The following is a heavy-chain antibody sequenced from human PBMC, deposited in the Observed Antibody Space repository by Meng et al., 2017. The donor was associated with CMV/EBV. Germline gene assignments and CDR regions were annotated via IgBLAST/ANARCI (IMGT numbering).Heavy chain of an antibody. J-gene: IGHJ6*02. D-gene: IGHD6-6*01. V-gene: IGHV3-30*02. CDR3: ATWPYSSSYYYYGMDV. CDR1: GFTFSSYG. CDR2: MRYDGSNK. Sequence: GESLKISCAASGFTFSSYGMHWVRQAPGKGLEWVAFMRYDGSNKYYADSVKGRFTISRDNSKNTLYLQMNSLRAEDTAVYYCATWPYSSSYYYYGMDVWGQGTTVTVSS.